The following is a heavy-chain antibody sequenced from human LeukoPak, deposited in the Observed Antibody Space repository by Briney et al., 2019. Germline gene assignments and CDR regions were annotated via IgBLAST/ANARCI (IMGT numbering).Heavy chain of an antibody. V-gene: IGHV3-74*01. CDR3: AKDRDSDGDYGYFDL. D-gene: IGHD4-17*01. Sequence: QPGGSLRLSCAASGFTFSSYWMHWVRQAPGKGLVWVSRINSDGSSTSYADSVKGRFTISRDNAKNTLYLQMNSLRVEDTAVYYCAKDRDSDGDYGYFDLWGRGTLVTVSS. CDR2: INSDGSST. CDR1: GFTFSSYW. J-gene: IGHJ2*01.